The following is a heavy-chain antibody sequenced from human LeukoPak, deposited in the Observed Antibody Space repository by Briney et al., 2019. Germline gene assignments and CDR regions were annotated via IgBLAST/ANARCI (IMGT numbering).Heavy chain of an antibody. V-gene: IGHV3-7*01. CDR2: IKQDGSEK. CDR3: ARDYYDSSGYYLFDY. Sequence: GGSLRLSCAASGFTFSSYWMSWVRQAPGKGLEWVANIKQDGSEKYYVDSVKGRFTISRGNAKNSLYLQMNSLRAEDTAVYYCARDYYDSSGYYLFDYWGQGTLVTVSS. J-gene: IGHJ4*02. D-gene: IGHD3-22*01. CDR1: GFTFSSYW.